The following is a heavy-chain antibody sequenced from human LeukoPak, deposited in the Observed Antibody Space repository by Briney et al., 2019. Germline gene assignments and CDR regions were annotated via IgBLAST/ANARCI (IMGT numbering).Heavy chain of an antibody. J-gene: IGHJ6*02. CDR1: GFTVSSNY. D-gene: IGHD5-18*01. CDR2: IYSGGST. CDR3: ATFSYGSVRDYYGMDV. Sequence: PGGSLRLSCAASGFTVSSNYMSWVRQAPGKGLEWVSVIYSGGSTYYADSVKGRFTISRDNSKNTLYLQMNSLRAEDTAVYYCATFSYGSVRDYYGMDVWGQGTTVTVSS. V-gene: IGHV3-53*01.